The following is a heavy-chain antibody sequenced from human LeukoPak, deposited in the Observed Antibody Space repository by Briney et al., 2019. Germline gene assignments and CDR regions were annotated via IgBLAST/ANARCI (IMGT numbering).Heavy chain of an antibody. Sequence: SGTLSLTCTVSGDSITTYYWSWIRQPPGRGLEWVGPMSYSGSTNYNPSLKSRVTMSVDTTKNQFSLRLNSMTAADTAVYYCARRRAEGGSNGHYNWFDPWGQGTLVTVSS. CDR2: MSYSGST. V-gene: IGHV4-59*08. CDR3: ARRRAEGGSNGHYNWFDP. J-gene: IGHJ5*02. D-gene: IGHD6-13*01. CDR1: GDSITTYY.